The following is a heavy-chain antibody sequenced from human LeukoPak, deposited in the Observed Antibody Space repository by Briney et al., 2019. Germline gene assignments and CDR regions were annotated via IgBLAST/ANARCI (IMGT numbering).Heavy chain of an antibody. J-gene: IGHJ6*03. CDR1: GGSFSGYY. CDR2: INHSGST. Sequence: SETLSLTCAVYGGSFSGYYWSWIRQPPGKGLEWIGEINHSGSTNYNPSLKSRVTISVDTSKNQFSLKLSSVTAADTAVYYCARVRRCSSNMDVWGKGTTVTVSS. D-gene: IGHD6-13*01. V-gene: IGHV4-34*01. CDR3: ARVRRCSSNMDV.